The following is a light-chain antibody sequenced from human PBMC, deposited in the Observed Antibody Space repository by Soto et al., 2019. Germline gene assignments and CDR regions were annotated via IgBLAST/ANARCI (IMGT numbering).Light chain of an antibody. Sequence: QALVTQEPSLTVSPGGTVTLTCASSTGPVTSDYYPNWFQQKPGQAPRALIYGTSNRHSWTPARFSGSLLGGKAALTLSGVQSEDEAEYYCLLFYGGAHRVFGGGTKVTVL. CDR3: LLFYGGAHRV. CDR2: GTS. V-gene: IGLV7-43*01. J-gene: IGLJ3*02. CDR1: TGPVTSDYY.